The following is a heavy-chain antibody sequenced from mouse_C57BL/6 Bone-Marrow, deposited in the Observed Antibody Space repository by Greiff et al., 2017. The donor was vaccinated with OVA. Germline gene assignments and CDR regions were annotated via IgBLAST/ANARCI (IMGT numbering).Heavy chain of an antibody. Sequence: QVQLQQPGAELVKPGASVKMSCKASGYTFTSYWITWVKQRPGQGLEWIGDIYPGSGSTNYSEKLKSKATLTVDTSSSTAYMQRSSLTSEDSAVSYCASYNWFLAYWGQGTRVTVSA. CDR2: IYPGSGST. CDR3: ASYNWFLAY. CDR1: GYTFTSYW. J-gene: IGHJ3*01. V-gene: IGHV1-55*01. D-gene: IGHD1-3*01.